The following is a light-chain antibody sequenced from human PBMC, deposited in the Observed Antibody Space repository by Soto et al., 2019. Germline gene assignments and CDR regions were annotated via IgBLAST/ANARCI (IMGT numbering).Light chain of an antibody. CDR3: PQYYGLPPHT. CDR1: QNITNN. J-gene: IGKJ5*01. Sequence: SQVSQSPSSVSASIGDRVTITCQASQNITNNLSWYQQKPGKAPNLLIYHASKLAKGVTSRFSGSGYGTDFCFTISGLQRDHLATHCCPQYYGLPPHTWGQGTRLEIK. CDR2: HAS. V-gene: IGKV1-33*01.